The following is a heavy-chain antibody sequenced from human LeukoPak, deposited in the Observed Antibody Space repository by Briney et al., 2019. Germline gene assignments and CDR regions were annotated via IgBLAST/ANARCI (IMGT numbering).Heavy chain of an antibody. CDR3: ARQVGATRYYFDY. Sequence: SQTLSLTCAISGDSVSSNTAAWTWIRQSPSRGLEWLGRTYYRSKWYNDYAVSVKSRITVNPDTPKNQFSLQLNSVTPEDTAVYYCARQVGATRYYFDYWGQGTLVTVSS. J-gene: IGHJ4*02. V-gene: IGHV6-1*01. CDR1: GDSVSSNTAA. D-gene: IGHD1-26*01. CDR2: TYYRSKWYN.